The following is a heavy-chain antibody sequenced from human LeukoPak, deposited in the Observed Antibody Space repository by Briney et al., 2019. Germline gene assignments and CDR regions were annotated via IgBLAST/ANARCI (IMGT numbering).Heavy chain of an antibody. D-gene: IGHD6-19*01. V-gene: IGHV1-69*06. CDR3: ARVWRVGWYYFDY. CDR2: IIPIFGTA. Sequence: SVKVSCKAPGGTFSSYAISWVRQAPGQGLEWMGGIIPIFGTANYAQKFQGRVTITADKSTSTAYMELSSLRSEDTAVYYCARVWRVGWYYFDYWGQGTLVTVSS. CDR1: GGTFSSYA. J-gene: IGHJ4*02.